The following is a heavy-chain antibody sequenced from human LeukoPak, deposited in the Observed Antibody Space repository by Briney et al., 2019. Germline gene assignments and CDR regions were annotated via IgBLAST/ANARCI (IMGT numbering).Heavy chain of an antibody. Sequence: GGSLRLSCAASGFTFSSYGMHWVRQAPGKGLEWVAVISYDGSNKYYADSVKGRFTISRDNSKNTLYLQMNSLRAEDTAVYYCARDKGATGVEQLGLNWFDPWGQGTLVTVSS. CDR3: ARDKGATGVEQLGLNWFDP. CDR2: ISYDGSNK. V-gene: IGHV3-30*03. CDR1: GFTFSSYG. D-gene: IGHD6-6*01. J-gene: IGHJ5*02.